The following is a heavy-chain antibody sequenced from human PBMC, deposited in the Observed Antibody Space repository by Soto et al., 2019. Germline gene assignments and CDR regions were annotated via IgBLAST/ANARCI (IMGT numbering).Heavy chain of an antibody. CDR3: ARSSISGLFYYYY. V-gene: IGHV1-18*01. D-gene: IGHD3-10*01. J-gene: IGHJ4*02. CDR2: INPNNGNT. CDR1: GYTFTDNG. Sequence: QVQLVQSGAEVKKPGASVKVSCKASGYTFTDNGVRWMRQDTGQRLEWMGWINPNNGNTKYAQNFQGRVTMTTDTSTSTAYVELRSLRSDDTAMYYCARSSISGLFYYYYWGQGTLVTVSS.